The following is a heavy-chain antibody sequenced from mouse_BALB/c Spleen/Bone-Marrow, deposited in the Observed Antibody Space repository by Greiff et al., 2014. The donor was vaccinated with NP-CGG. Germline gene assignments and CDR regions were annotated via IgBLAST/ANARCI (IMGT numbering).Heavy chain of an antibody. CDR2: IDPANGNT. Sequence: EVMLVESGAELVKPGASVKLSCTASGFNIKDTYMHWVKQRPEQGLEWIGRIDPANGNTKYDPKFQGTATITADTSSNTAYLQLSSLTSEDTAVYYCARYYYGSSYFDHWGQGTTLTVSS. CDR1: GFNIKDTY. D-gene: IGHD1-1*01. V-gene: IGHV14-3*02. J-gene: IGHJ2*01. CDR3: ARYYYGSSYFDH.